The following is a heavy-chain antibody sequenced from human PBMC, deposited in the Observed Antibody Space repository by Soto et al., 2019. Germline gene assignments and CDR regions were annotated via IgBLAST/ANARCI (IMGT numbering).Heavy chain of an antibody. D-gene: IGHD2-15*01. CDR2: IYYSGST. Sequence: SETLSLTCTVSGGSISSSSYYWGWIRQPPGKGLEWIGSIYYSGSTYYNPSLKSRVTISVDTSKNQFSLKLSSVTAADTAVYYCARMIGVAARGGYFDYWGQGTLVTVSS. CDR1: GGSISSSSYY. CDR3: ARMIGVAARGGYFDY. V-gene: IGHV4-39*01. J-gene: IGHJ4*02.